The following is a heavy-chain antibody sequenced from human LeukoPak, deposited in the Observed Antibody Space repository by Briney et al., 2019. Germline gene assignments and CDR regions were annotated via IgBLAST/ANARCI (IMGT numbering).Heavy chain of an antibody. V-gene: IGHV3-7*03. CDR2: ILPDGSQK. CDR3: ARDKIVGPTYYDY. Sequence: GSLRLSCVASDFTFDFYWMTWVRQAPGKGLEWLANILPDGSQKYYVDSVKGRFTISRDNAKNSLSLQMNSLRAEDTAVYYCARDKIVGPTYYDYWGQGTLVTVSS. CDR1: DFTFDFYW. D-gene: IGHD1-26*01. J-gene: IGHJ4*02.